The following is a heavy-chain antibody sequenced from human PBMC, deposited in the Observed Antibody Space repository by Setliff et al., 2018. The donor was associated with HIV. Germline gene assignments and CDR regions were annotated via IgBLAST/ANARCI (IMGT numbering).Heavy chain of an antibody. J-gene: IGHJ4*02. CDR3: ASGFYYDSSGYWPFDY. CDR1: GGSISSSSYY. Sequence: LSLTCTVSGGSISSSSYYWGWIRQPPGKGLEWIGSIYYSGSTFQNPSLKSRVTISLDKSKNQFSLKLDSVTAADTAVYYCASGFYYDSSGYWPFDYWGQGTLVTVSS. V-gene: IGHV4-39*01. D-gene: IGHD3-22*01. CDR2: IYYSGST.